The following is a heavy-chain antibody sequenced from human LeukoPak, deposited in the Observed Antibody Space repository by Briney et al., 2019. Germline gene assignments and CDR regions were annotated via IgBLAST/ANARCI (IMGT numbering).Heavy chain of an antibody. Sequence: GESLKISCKGSGYSFTNHWIAWVRQMPGKGLEWIGIIYPDDSDTRYSPSFQGQVIISADKSTGTVYLQWTSLKASDTAIYYCARLECSSTTCPFAYWGQGTLVTVSS. CDR2: IYPDDSDT. CDR1: GYSFTNHW. D-gene: IGHD2-2*01. V-gene: IGHV5-51*01. CDR3: ARLECSSTTCPFAY. J-gene: IGHJ4*02.